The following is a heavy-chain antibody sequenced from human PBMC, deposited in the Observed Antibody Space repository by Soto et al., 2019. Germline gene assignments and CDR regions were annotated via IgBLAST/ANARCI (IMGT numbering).Heavy chain of an antibody. CDR3: TVWGLGKDFGAA. J-gene: IGHJ4*02. Sequence: EVQLVESGGGLVQPGGSLRLSCAASGFTFSNYYMDWVRQSPGKGMEWVGRSKNKADSYITEYAASVKGRFSISRDASKTSLYLQMNSLKTEDTAVYYCTVWGLGKDFGAAWGQGIMVTVSS. D-gene: IGHD3-16*01. V-gene: IGHV3-72*01. CDR1: GFTFSNYY. CDR2: SKNKADSYIT.